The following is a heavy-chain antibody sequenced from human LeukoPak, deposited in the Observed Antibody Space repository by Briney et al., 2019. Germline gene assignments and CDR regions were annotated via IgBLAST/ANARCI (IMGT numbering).Heavy chain of an antibody. Sequence: SQTLSLTCVISGDSVSSNIAAWNWIRQSPSRGLEWLGRTYDRSKLYNDFAGSVTSRITINPDTSKNQFSLQLDSVTPEDTAVYYCAGSLGGYSSGWRLSYYYYYYMDVWGKGTTVTVSS. V-gene: IGHV6-1*01. J-gene: IGHJ6*03. CDR2: TYDRSKLYN. D-gene: IGHD6-19*01. CDR3: AGSLGGYSSGWRLSYYYYYYMDV. CDR1: GDSVSSNIAA.